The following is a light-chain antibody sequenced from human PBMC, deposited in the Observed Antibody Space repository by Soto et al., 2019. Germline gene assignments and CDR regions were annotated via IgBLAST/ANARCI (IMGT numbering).Light chain of an antibody. J-gene: IGKJ5*01. CDR3: QPYNNWPLT. CDR1: QSVSSN. CDR2: ATS. V-gene: IGKV3-15*01. Sequence: EIVMTQSPATLSVSPGERATLSCRASQSVSSNLAWYQQKPGQAPRLLIYATSTRATGIPARFSGSRSGPEFTLTINSLQSEDFAIYYCQPYNNWPLTFGGGTRLEIK.